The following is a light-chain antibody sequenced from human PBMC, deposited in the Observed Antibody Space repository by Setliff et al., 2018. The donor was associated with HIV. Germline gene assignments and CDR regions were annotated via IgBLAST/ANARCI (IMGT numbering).Light chain of an antibody. CDR1: SSDVGVYNY. CDR2: DVS. V-gene: IGLV2-14*03. J-gene: IGLJ1*01. Sequence: QSALTQPRSVSGSPGQSVTISCTGTSSDVGVYNYVSWYQQHPGKAPKLVIYDVSNRPSGVSDRFSGSRSGNTASLTISGLQAEDEADYYCSSYSSNSTPYVFGSGTKVTVL. CDR3: SSYSSNSTPYV.